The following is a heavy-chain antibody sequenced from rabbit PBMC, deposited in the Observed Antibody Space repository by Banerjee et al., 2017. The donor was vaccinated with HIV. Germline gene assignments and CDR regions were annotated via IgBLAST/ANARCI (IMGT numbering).Heavy chain of an antibody. V-gene: IGHV1S47*01. Sequence: EESGGGLVQPGGSLKLSCKASGFDFSSYGVSWVRQAPGKGLEWIGYIDPLFGTTYYANWVNGRFTISSHNAQNTLYLQLNSLTAADTATYFCVRGASSSGYYSLWGPGTLVTVS. CDR1: GFDFSSYG. D-gene: IGHD1-1*01. CDR2: IDPLFGTT. CDR3: VRGASSSGYYSL. J-gene: IGHJ4*01.